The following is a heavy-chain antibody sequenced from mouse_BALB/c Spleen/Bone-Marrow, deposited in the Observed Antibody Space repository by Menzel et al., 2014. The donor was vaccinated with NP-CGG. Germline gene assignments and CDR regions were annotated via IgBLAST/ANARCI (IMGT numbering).Heavy chain of an antibody. D-gene: IGHD1-1*01. V-gene: IGHV1-18*01. J-gene: IGHJ3*01. CDR2: INPNNGDT. Sequence: VQLQQPGPEPVKPGASVKMSCKASGYTFTDYHMKWVKQSHGKSLEWIGEINPNNGDTFYNQKYKGKATLTVDKSSSTAYMQLNSLTSEDSAVYYCARRQEDYYAWLAYWGQGTLVTVSA. CDR1: GYTFTDYH. CDR3: ARRQEDYYAWLAY.